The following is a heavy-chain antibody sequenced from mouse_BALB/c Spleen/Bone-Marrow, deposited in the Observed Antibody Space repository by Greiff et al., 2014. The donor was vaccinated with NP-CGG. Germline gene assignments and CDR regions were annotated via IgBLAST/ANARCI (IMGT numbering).Heavy chain of an antibody. J-gene: IGHJ4*01. Sequence: VQLKESGAELVKPGAPVKLSCTASGFNIKDTYMRWVKQRPEQGLEWIGRIDPANGNTKYDPKFQGKATITADTSSNTAYLQLSSLTSEDTAVYYCARWEYYAMDYWGQGTSVTVSS. D-gene: IGHD4-1*01. CDR2: IDPANGNT. CDR3: ARWEYYAMDY. V-gene: IGHV14-3*02. CDR1: GFNIKDTY.